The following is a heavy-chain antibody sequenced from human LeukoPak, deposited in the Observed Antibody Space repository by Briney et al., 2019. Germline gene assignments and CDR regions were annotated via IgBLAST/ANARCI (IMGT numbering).Heavy chain of an antibody. V-gene: IGHV3-7*01. CDR2: IKQDGSEK. D-gene: IGHD3-3*01. Sequence: PGGSLRLSCAASGFTFSSYWMSWVRQAPGKGLEWVANIKQDGSEKYYVDSVKGRFTISRDNAKNSLYLQMNSLRAEDTAVYYCARDHETRDFWSGYYQYFQHWGQGTLVTVSS. CDR1: GFTFSSYW. CDR3: ARDHETRDFWSGYYQYFQH. J-gene: IGHJ1*01.